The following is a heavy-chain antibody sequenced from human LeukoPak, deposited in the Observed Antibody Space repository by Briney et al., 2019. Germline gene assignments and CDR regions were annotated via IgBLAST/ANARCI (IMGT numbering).Heavy chain of an antibody. CDR2: INHSGST. CDR3: ARGPLYGGTDH. V-gene: IGHV4-34*01. Sequence: GSLRLSCGASGFTFSNYWMSWVRQPPGKGLEWIGEINHSGSTNYNPSLKSRVTISVDTSKNQFSLKLSSVTAADTAVYYCARGPLYGGTDHWGQGTLVTVSS. J-gene: IGHJ4*02. CDR1: GFTFSNYW. D-gene: IGHD4-23*01.